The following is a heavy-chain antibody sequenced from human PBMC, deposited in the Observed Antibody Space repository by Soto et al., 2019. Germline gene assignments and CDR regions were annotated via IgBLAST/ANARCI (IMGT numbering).Heavy chain of an antibody. CDR3: ARDNTGDYYFYGMDV. CDR2: IYCSGST. CDR1: GGSVSRGSYY. D-gene: IGHD3-10*01. Sequence: SETLSLTCTVSGGSVSRGSYYWSWIRQPPGKGLEWIGYIYCSGSTSYNPSLKSRVTISLDTSNNQFSLKLGSVTAADTAVYYCARDNTGDYYFYGMDVWGQGTTVTVSS. V-gene: IGHV4-61*01. J-gene: IGHJ6*02.